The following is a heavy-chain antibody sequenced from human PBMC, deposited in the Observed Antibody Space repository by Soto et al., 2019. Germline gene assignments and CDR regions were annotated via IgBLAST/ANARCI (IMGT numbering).Heavy chain of an antibody. CDR3: ARDPGIAAAGPD. CDR1: GFTFSSYS. CDR2: ISSSSSYI. V-gene: IGHV3-21*01. D-gene: IGHD6-13*01. Sequence: LRLSCAASGFTFSSYSMNWVRQAPGKGLEWVSSISSSSSYIYYADSVKGRFTISRDNAKNSLYLQMNSLRAEDTAVYYCARDPGIAAAGPDGGQGTLVTVSS. J-gene: IGHJ4*02.